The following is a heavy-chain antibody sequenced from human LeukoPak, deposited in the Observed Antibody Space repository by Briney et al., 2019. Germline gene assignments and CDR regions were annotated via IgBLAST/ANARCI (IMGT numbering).Heavy chain of an antibody. CDR3: AVVPAATNYYYGMDV. J-gene: IGHJ6*04. V-gene: IGHV4-31*03. Sequence: SQTLFLTCTVSGGSISSGGYYWSWIRQHPGKGLEWIGYIYYSGSTYYNPSLKSRVTISVDTSKNQFSLKLSSVTAADTAVYYCAVVPAATNYYYGMDVWGKGTTVTVSS. D-gene: IGHD2-2*01. CDR2: IYYSGST. CDR1: GGSISSGGYY.